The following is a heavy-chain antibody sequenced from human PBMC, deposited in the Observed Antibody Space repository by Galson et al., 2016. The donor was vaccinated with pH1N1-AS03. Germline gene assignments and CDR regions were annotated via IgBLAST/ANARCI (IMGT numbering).Heavy chain of an antibody. CDR1: GGPFSSYG. CDR3: ARHRLSVTHSFSTRGIDV. Sequence: SVKVSCKVSGGPFSSYGINWVRQAPGQGLEWMGRILPIFGSTNYAQRFQGRVTVTADNSTGTAYLDLSSLRSEDTAMYYCARHRLSVTHSFSTRGIDVWGKGTTVTVSS. V-gene: IGHV1-69*06. CDR2: ILPIFGST. D-gene: IGHD5/OR15-5a*01. J-gene: IGHJ6*04.